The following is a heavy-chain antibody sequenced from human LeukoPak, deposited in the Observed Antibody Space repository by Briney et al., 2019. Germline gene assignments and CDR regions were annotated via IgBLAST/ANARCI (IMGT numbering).Heavy chain of an antibody. CDR1: GGSISSSSYY. V-gene: IGHV4-39*07. CDR2: IYYSGST. CDR3: ARSSGIWFGEWYRFDP. J-gene: IGHJ5*02. D-gene: IGHD3-10*01. Sequence: SETLSLTCTVSGGSISSSSYYWGWIRQPPGKGLEWIGSIYYSGSTYYNPSLKSRVTISVDTSKNQFSLKLSSVTAADTAVYYCARSSGIWFGEWYRFDPWGQGTLVTVSS.